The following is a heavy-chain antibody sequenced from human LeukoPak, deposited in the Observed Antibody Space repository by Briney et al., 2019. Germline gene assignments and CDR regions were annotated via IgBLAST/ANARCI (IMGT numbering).Heavy chain of an antibody. CDR2: INPNSGGT. J-gene: IGHJ5*02. CDR1: GYTFTGYY. V-gene: IGHV1-2*02. D-gene: IGHD5-24*01. Sequence: ASVKVSCKASGYTFTGYYMHWVRQDPGQGLERMGWINPNSGGTNYAQKFQGRVTMTRDTSISTAYMELSRLRSDDTAVYYCAGQYGDENWFDPWGQGTLVTVSS. CDR3: AGQYGDENWFDP.